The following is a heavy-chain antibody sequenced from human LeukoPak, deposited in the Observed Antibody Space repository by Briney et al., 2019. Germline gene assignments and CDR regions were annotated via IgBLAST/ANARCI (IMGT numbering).Heavy chain of an antibody. CDR1: GYTFTSYA. CDR3: ARELYASGNSDY. CDR2: INAGNGNT. D-gene: IGHD4-23*01. Sequence: ASVKVSCKASGYTFTSYAMHWVRQAPGRRLEWMGWINAGNGNTKYSQKFQGRVTITRDTSASTAYMELSSLRSEDTAVYYCARELYASGNSDYWGQGTLVTVSS. V-gene: IGHV1-3*01. J-gene: IGHJ4*02.